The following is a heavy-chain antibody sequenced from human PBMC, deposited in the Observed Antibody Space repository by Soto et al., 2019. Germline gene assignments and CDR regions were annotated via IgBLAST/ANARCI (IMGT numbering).Heavy chain of an antibody. Sequence: HPGGSLRLSCAASGFTFDDYGMSWVRQAPGKGLEWVAVIKYDGGSKDYADSVKGRFTISRDNSKNTLDLQMNSLRAEDTALYYCAKDIIRYSGYGWDLDYWGQGTLVTVSS. CDR3: AKDIIRYSGYGWDLDY. V-gene: IGHV3-30*18. CDR1: GFTFDDYG. D-gene: IGHD5-12*01. J-gene: IGHJ4*02. CDR2: IKYDGGSK.